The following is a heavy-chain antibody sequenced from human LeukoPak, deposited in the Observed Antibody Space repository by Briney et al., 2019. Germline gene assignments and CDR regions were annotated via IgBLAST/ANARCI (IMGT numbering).Heavy chain of an antibody. D-gene: IGHD6-19*01. CDR3: ARVRSSGWYLSLALDY. CDR2: IPYDGSNK. J-gene: IGHJ4*02. V-gene: IGHV3-33*05. Sequence: GGPLRLSCAASGFTFSSYGMHWVRQAPGKGLEWVAVIPYDGSNKYYADSVKGRFTISRDNAKNSPYLQMNSLRAEDTAVYYCARVRSSGWYLSLALDYWGQGTLVTVSS. CDR1: GFTFSSYG.